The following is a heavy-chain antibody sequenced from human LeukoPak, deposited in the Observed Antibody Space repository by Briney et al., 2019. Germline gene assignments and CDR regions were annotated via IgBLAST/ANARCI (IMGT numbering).Heavy chain of an antibody. CDR2: IYHSGST. D-gene: IGHD2-15*01. CDR1: TDSRNTYY. CDR3: VRLRWELLAPYFDH. J-gene: IGHJ4*02. V-gene: IGHV4-59*01. Sequence: SETLSLTCSVSTDSRNTYYWSWIRQSPGKGLEWIGHIYHSGSTDYNPPLKSRVTISIDMSSREFSLKLTSVTVADTAMYYCVRLRWELLAPYFDHWGQGSRVIVSS.